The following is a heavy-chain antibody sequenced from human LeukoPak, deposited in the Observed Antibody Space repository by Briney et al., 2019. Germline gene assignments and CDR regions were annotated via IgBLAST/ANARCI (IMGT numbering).Heavy chain of an antibody. Sequence: PSETLSLTCTVSGGSISSYYWSWIRRPAGKGLEWIGRIYTSGSTNYNPSLKSRVTISVDKSKNQFSLKLSSVTAADTAVYYCARDRYYGSGSYYPSYYMDVWGKGTTVTVSS. CDR1: GGSISSYY. D-gene: IGHD3-10*01. J-gene: IGHJ6*03. CDR2: IYTSGST. CDR3: ARDRYYGSGSYYPSYYMDV. V-gene: IGHV4-4*07.